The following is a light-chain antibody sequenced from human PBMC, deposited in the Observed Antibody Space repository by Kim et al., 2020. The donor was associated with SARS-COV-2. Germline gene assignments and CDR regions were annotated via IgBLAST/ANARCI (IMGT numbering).Light chain of an antibody. J-gene: IGLJ1*01. V-gene: IGLV1-44*01. CDR1: ISNVGRNT. Sequence: GQTVTITCSGGISNVGRNTVNWCQQFPGTAPKLLTYNNFQRASGVPARFSASKSGTSASLAISGLQSDDEADYHCAAWYDSLTGYVFGSGTKVTVL. CDR2: NNF. CDR3: AAWYDSLTGYV.